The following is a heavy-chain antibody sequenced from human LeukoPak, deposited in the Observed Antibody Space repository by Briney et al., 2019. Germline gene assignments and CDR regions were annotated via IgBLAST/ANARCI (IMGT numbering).Heavy chain of an antibody. CDR3: ASWDCSGGSCCDY. V-gene: IGHV4-59*12. CDR2: NYYSGST. D-gene: IGHD2-15*01. CDR1: GDSISNDY. Sequence: SATRSPSRTVAGDSISNDYASWIRQPAGKGLGWSGYNYYSGSTNYNPSLQSRVTISVDTSKNPFSLKLSAVTAAGTALYYCASWDCSGGSCCDYWGQGTLVTVSS. J-gene: IGHJ4*02.